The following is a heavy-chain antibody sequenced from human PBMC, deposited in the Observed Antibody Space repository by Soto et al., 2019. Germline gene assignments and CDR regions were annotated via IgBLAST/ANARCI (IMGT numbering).Heavy chain of an antibody. V-gene: IGHV3-7*01. CDR3: ARVAYTYGWIYDY. Sequence: GGSLRLSCAASGFTFSSYWMSWVRQAPGKGLEWVVNIKQDGSERYYMDSVRGRFTASRDNAKNSVYLQMNSLRAEDTAVYFCARVAYTYGWIYDYWGQGSLVTVSS. D-gene: IGHD2-2*02. J-gene: IGHJ4*01. CDR1: GFTFSSYW. CDR2: IKQDGSER.